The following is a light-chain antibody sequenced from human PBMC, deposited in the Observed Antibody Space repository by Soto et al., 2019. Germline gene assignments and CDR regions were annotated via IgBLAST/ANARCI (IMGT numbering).Light chain of an antibody. V-gene: IGKV3-20*01. CDR1: QSVSTRS. CDR3: QQYDSSPRT. CDR2: GAS. Sequence: EIVLTHSPGTLSLSPGERATLSCRASQSVSTRSLAWYQQKPGQAPRLLISGASSRAADIPDRFSGSGSGIDFTLTINRLEPEDFEVYYCQQYDSSPRTSGQGSKVDIK. J-gene: IGKJ1*01.